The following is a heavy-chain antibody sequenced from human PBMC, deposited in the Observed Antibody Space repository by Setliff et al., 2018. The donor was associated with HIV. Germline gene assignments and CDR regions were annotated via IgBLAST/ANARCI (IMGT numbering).Heavy chain of an antibody. V-gene: IGHV4-59*11. CDR2: VYYSGST. Sequence: PSETLSLTCTVSGGSMTTHFWSWIRQPPGKGLEWIGSVYYSGSTNYNPSLKSRVTISLDTSENQFSLNLNSVTAADTAVYYCARDISEGFFLERASEHWSQGTLGTVSS. CDR1: GGSMTTHF. CDR3: ARDISEGFFLERASEH. J-gene: IGHJ1*01. D-gene: IGHD3-3*01.